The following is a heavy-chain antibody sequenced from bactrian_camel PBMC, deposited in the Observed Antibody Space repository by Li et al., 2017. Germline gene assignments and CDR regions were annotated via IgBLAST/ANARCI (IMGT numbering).Heavy chain of an antibody. CDR1: MLTSSRYC. CDR3: ETTSQQSHLLCPRN. Sequence: DVQLVESGGGSVQAGESLRLSCVVSMLTSSRYCMGWLRQAPGKEREGVAAIDSDGDTTYADSVKGRFTISLDGAKNAASLQMNNLNPEDTGMYYCETTSQQSHLLCPRNWGQGTQVTVS. D-gene: IGHD7*01. CDR2: IDSDGDT. V-gene: IGHV3S67*01. J-gene: IGHJ4*01.